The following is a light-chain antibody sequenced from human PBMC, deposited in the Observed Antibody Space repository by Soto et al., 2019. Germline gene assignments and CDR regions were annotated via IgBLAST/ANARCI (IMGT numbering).Light chain of an antibody. CDR1: QSVLYSSDNKNY. V-gene: IGKV4-1*01. J-gene: IGKJ4*01. CDR3: QQYYSTPLT. CDR2: CAS. Sequence: DIVMIQSPDSLAVSLGERATINCKSSQSVLYSSDNKNYLAWYQQKPGQPPKLLIYCASTRASGVPARFSGSGSATDFTLHISSLQAEDVAVYYCQQYYSTPLTFAGGTKVEIK.